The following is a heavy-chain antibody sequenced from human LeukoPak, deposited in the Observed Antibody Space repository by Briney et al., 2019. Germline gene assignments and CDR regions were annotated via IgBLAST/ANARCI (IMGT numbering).Heavy chain of an antibody. V-gene: IGHV4-59*08. D-gene: IGHD6-6*01. Sequence: PSETLSLTCIISGGSISSYYWTWIRQPPGKGLEWIGDVYYSGRTNYNPSLESRGTISVDTSKNQCSLNPTSVTAADTAVYYCARQYSSSSYFDYWGQGTLVTVSS. CDR3: ARQYSSSSYFDY. CDR1: GGSISSYY. J-gene: IGHJ4*02. CDR2: VYYSGRT.